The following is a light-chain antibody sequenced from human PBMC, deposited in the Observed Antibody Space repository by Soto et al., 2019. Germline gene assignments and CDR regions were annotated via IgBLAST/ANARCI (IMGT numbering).Light chain of an antibody. J-gene: IGKJ1*01. CDR2: GAS. CDR1: QRVTSSH. Sequence: EIVLTQSPGTLSLSPGERATLSCRASQRVTSSHLAWYQQKPGQAPRLLIYGASSRATGIPDRFSGSGSGTDFTLTISGLEPADFAVYYCQQYGSSPRTFGQGTKVEIK. CDR3: QQYGSSPRT. V-gene: IGKV3-20*01.